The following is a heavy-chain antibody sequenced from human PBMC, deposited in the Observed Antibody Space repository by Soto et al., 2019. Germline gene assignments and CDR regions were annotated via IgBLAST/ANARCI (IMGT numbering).Heavy chain of an antibody. CDR2: IWYDGSNT. CDR1: GFIFSSYG. Sequence: GGSLRLSCAASGFIFSSYGMHWVRQAPGKGLEWVAGIWYDGSNTFYSDAVKGRFSISRDNSKNTVDLQMNSLRAEDTAVYYCLKYIAEAPGWLDTWGQGILVTVSS. CDR3: LKYIAEAPGWLDT. V-gene: IGHV3-33*06. D-gene: IGHD6-19*01. J-gene: IGHJ5*02.